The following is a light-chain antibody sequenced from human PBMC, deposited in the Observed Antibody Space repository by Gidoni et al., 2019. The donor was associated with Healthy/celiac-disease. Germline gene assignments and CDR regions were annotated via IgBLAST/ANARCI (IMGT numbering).Light chain of an antibody. CDR1: QSISSW. V-gene: IGKV1-5*03. Sequence: DIQMTQSPSTLSASVGDRVTITCRASQSISSWLAWYQQKPGKAPKLLIYKASSLESGVPSRFSGSGSGTEFTLTISSLQPDDFATYYCQQYGTFXQXTKVEI. J-gene: IGKJ1*01. CDR2: KAS. CDR3: QQYGT.